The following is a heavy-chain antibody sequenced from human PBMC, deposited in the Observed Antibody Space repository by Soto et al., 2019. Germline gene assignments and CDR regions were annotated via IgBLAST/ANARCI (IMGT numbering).Heavy chain of an antibody. J-gene: IGHJ6*02. V-gene: IGHV1-18*01. CDR2: ISAYNGNT. Sequence: ASVKVSCKASGYTFTSYGISWVPQAPGQGLEWMGWISAYNGNTNYAQKLQGRVTMTTDTSTSTAYMELRSLRSDDTAVYYCARLGYCISTSCYYYYYGMDVWGQGTTVTVSS. CDR3: ARLGYCISTSCYYYYYGMDV. CDR1: GYTFTSYG. D-gene: IGHD2-2*01.